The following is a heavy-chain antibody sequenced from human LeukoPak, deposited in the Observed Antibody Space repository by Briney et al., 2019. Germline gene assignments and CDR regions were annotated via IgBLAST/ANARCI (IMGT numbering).Heavy chain of an antibody. CDR2: IYHSGST. J-gene: IGHJ2*01. CDR3: ARGWAHIAAAGTQPPNWYFDL. D-gene: IGHD6-13*01. CDR1: GGSISSGGYS. V-gene: IGHV4-30-2*01. Sequence: SETLSLTCAVSGGSISSGGYSWSWIRQPPGKGLEWIGYIYHSGSTYYNPSLKSRVTISVERSKNQFSLKLSSVTAADTAVYYCARGWAHIAAAGTQPPNWYFDLWGRGTLVTVSS.